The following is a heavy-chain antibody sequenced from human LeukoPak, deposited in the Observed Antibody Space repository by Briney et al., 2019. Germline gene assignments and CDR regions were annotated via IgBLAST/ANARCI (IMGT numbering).Heavy chain of an antibody. D-gene: IGHD3-3*01. CDR2: ISGSGGST. CDR3: AKGTAITTSDAFDI. J-gene: IGHJ3*02. Sequence: GGSLRLSCTASGFTFGDYAMSWVRQAPGKGLEWVSAISGSGGSTYYADSVKGRFTIPRDNSKNTLYLQMNSLRAEDTAVYYCAKGTAITTSDAFDIWGQGTMVTVSS. CDR1: GFTFGDYA. V-gene: IGHV3-23*01.